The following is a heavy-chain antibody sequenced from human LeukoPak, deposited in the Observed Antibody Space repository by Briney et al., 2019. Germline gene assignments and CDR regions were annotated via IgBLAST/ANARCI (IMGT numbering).Heavy chain of an antibody. CDR1: GGSISSYY. Sequence: PSETLSLTCTVSGGSISSYYWSWIRQPPGKGLEWIGYIYYSGSTNYKSSLKSRLTISVDTSKNQFSLRLSSVTAADTGVYYCARADYSDYNTDIDYWGQGTLVTVSS. J-gene: IGHJ4*02. V-gene: IGHV4-59*08. CDR2: IYYSGST. CDR3: ARADYSDYNTDIDY. D-gene: IGHD4-11*01.